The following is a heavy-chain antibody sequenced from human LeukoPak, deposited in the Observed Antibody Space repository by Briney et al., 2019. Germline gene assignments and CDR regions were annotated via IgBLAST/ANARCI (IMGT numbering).Heavy chain of an antibody. CDR3: GKGLAAYWCGDCYSGGYFDY. J-gene: IGHJ4*02. CDR2: ISGSGGST. CDR1: GFTFSSYA. D-gene: IGHD2-21*02. V-gene: IGHV3-23*01. Sequence: GGSLRLSCAASGFTFSSYAMSWVRQAPGKGLEWVSAISGSGGSTYYADSVKGRFTISRDNSKNTLYLQMNSLRAEDTTVYYCGKGLAAYWCGDCYSGGYFDYWGQGTLVTVSS.